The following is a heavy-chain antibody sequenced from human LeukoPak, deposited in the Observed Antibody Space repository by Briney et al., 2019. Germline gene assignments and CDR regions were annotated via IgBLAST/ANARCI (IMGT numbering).Heavy chain of an antibody. CDR2: IYYSGST. J-gene: IGHJ4*02. CDR1: GGSISSGSYY. V-gene: IGHV4-61*01. D-gene: IGHD1-26*01. CDR3: ARAVRNTVWENYYFDY. Sequence: MPSETLSLTCTVSGGSISSGSYYWSWIRQPPGKGLEWIGYIYYSGSTNYNPSLKSRVTISVDTSKNQFSLKLTSVTAADTAVYYCARAVRNTVWENYYFDYWGQGTLVTVSS.